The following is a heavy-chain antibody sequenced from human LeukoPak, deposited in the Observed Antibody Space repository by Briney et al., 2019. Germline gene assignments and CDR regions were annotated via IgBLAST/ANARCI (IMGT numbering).Heavy chain of an antibody. V-gene: IGHV3-48*03. CDR1: GFTFSSYE. CDR3: VKDHMLGRWATASFDY. J-gene: IGHJ4*02. CDR2: ISSSGSTI. D-gene: IGHD3-10*02. Sequence: PGGSLRLSCAASGFTFSSYEMNWVRQAPGKGLEWVSYISSSGSTIYYADSVKGRFTISRDNAKNSLYLQMNSLRAEDTAVYYCVKDHMLGRWATASFDYWGQGTLVTVSS.